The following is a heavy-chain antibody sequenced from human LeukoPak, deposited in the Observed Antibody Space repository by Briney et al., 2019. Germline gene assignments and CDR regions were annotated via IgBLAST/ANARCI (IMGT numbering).Heavy chain of an antibody. D-gene: IGHD6-6*01. CDR3: ARRYPGVAARSDY. J-gene: IGHJ4*02. CDR1: GYTFASYD. Sequence: ASVKVSCKASGYTFASYDINWVRQATGQGLEWMGWMNPNSGNTGYAQKFQGRVTMTRNTSISTAYMELSSLRSEDTAVYYCARRYPGVAARSDYWGQGTLVTVSS. V-gene: IGHV1-8*01. CDR2: MNPNSGNT.